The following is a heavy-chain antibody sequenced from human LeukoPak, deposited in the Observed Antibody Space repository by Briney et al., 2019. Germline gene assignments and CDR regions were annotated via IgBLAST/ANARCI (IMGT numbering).Heavy chain of an antibody. CDR1: GFTFSSYS. CDR3: AIYCSSTSCHPFDY. D-gene: IGHD2-2*01. Sequence: GGSLRLSRAASGFTFSSYSMNWVRQAPGKGLEWVSSISSSSSYIYYADSVKGRFTISRDNAKNSLYLQMNSLRAEDTAVYYCAIYCSSTSCHPFDYWGQGTLVTVSS. V-gene: IGHV3-21*01. CDR2: ISSSSSYI. J-gene: IGHJ4*02.